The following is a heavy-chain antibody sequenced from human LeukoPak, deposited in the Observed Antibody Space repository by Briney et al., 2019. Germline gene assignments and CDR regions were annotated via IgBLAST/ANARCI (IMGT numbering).Heavy chain of an antibody. CDR2: IYPRDSDT. CDR3: VRQGHFWEFDF. V-gene: IGHV5-51*01. Sequence: GESLKISFQGSGYSFTTFWIGWVRQMPGKGLEWMGIIYPRDSDTRYSPSFQGQVTISADKSTNTAYAQWSSLQASDTAIYYCVRQGHFWEFDFWGQGTLVTVSS. D-gene: IGHD3-3*02. CDR1: GYSFTTFW. J-gene: IGHJ4*02.